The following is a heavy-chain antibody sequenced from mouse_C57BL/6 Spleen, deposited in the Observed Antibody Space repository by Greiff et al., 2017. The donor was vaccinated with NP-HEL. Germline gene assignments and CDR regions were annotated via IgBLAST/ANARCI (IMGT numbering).Heavy chain of an antibody. V-gene: IGHV3-6*01. CDR3: ARGDGNYLYYFDC. J-gene: IGHJ2*01. CDR1: GYSITSGYY. CDR2: ISYDGSN. D-gene: IGHD2-1*01. Sequence: EVQLVESGPGLVKPSQSLSLTCSVTGYSITSGYYWNWIRQFPGNKLEWMGYISYDGSNNYNPSLKNRISITRDTSKNQFFLKLNSVTTEDTATYYCARGDGNYLYYFDCWGQGTTLTVSS.